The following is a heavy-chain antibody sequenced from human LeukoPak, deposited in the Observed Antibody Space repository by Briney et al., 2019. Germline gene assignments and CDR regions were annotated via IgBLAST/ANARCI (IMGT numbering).Heavy chain of an antibody. Sequence: ASVKVSCKASGYTFTSYDINWVRQATGQGLEWMGWMNPNSGNTGYAQKFQGRVTMTRNTSISTAYMELSSLRSEDTAVYYCARGVGYNYYYGMDVWGQGTTVTVSS. CDR1: GYTFTSYD. CDR2: MNPNSGNT. V-gene: IGHV1-8*01. CDR3: ARGVGYNYYYGMDV. J-gene: IGHJ6*02.